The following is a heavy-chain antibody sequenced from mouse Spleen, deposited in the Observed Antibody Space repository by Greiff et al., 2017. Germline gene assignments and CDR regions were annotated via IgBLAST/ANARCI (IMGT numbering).Heavy chain of an antibody. V-gene: IGHV3-6*01. CDR1: GYSITSGYY. J-gene: IGHJ2*01. CDR3: AREELLRPYFDY. D-gene: IGHD1-2*01. Sequence: DVKLQESGPGLVKPSQSLSLTCSVTGYSITSGYYWNWIRQFPGNKLEWMGYISYDGSNNYNPSLKNRISITRDTSKNQFFVKLNSVTTEDTATYYCAREELLRPYFDYWGQGTTLTVSS. CDR2: ISYDGSN.